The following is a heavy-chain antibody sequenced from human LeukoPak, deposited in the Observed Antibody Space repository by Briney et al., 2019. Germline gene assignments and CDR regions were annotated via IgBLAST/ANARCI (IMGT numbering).Heavy chain of an antibody. Sequence: NPSETLSLTCTVSGGSISSSSYYWGWIRQPPGKGLEWIGSIYYSGSTYYNPSLKSRVTISVDTSKNPFSLKLSSVTAADTAVYYCARHVTYCGGDCHFDYWGQGTLVTVSS. D-gene: IGHD2-21*02. J-gene: IGHJ4*02. CDR1: GGSISSSSYY. V-gene: IGHV4-39*01. CDR2: IYYSGST. CDR3: ARHVTYCGGDCHFDY.